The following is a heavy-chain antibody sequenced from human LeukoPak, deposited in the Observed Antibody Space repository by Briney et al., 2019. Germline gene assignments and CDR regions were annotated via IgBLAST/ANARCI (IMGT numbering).Heavy chain of an antibody. CDR2: IYYSGST. D-gene: IGHD4-17*01. Sequence: SQTLSLTCTVSGGSISSGGYYWSWIRQHPGKGLEWIGYIYYSGSTYYNPSLKSRVTISVDTSKNQFSLKLSSVTAADTAVYYCAKTHGDYENDNWFDPWGQGTLVTVSS. J-gene: IGHJ5*02. CDR3: AKTHGDYENDNWFDP. V-gene: IGHV4-31*03. CDR1: GGSISSGGYY.